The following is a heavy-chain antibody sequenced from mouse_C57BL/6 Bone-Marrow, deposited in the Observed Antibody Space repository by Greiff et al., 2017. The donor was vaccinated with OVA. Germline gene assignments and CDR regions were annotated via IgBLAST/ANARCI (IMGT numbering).Heavy chain of an antibody. CDR1: GYSFTDYN. D-gene: IGHD2-4*01. J-gene: IGHJ3*01. V-gene: IGHV1-39*01. CDR2: INPNYGTT. Sequence: VQLQQSGPELVKPGASVKISCKASGYSFTDYNMNWVKQSNGKSLEWIGVINPNYGTTSYNQKFKGKATLTVDKSSSTAYMQLSSLTSEDSAVYFCARRASYYDYDEGFAYWGQGTLVTVSA. CDR3: ARRASYYDYDEGFAY.